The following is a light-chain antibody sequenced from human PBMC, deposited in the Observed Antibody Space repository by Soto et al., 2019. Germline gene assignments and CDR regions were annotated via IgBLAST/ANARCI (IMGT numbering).Light chain of an antibody. CDR3: AAWDVSLNGRV. V-gene: IGLV1-44*01. CDR1: SSNIGSNI. CDR2: SSN. Sequence: QSVLTQPPSASGTPGQRVTISCSGSSSNIGSNIVNWYQQLPGTAPKLLIYSSNQRPSGVPDRFSGSKSGTSASLAISGLQSEDEADYYCAAWDVSLNGRVFGGGTKVTVL. J-gene: IGLJ3*02.